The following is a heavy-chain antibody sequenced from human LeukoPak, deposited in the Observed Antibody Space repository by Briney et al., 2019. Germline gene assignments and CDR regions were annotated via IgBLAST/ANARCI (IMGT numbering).Heavy chain of an antibody. CDR3: ARKSYYGSGNGRFDP. CDR1: GGSISSSSYY. CDR2: IYYSGST. Sequence: SETLSLTCTVSGGSISSSSYYWGWIRQPPGKGLEWIGSIYYSGSTYYNPSLKSRVTISVDTSKNQFSLKLSSVTAADTAVYYCARKSYYGSGNGRFDPWGQGTLVTVSS. J-gene: IGHJ5*02. V-gene: IGHV4-39*07. D-gene: IGHD3-10*01.